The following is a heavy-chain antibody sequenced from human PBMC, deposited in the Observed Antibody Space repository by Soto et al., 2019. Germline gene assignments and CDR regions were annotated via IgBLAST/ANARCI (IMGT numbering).Heavy chain of an antibody. V-gene: IGHV4-30-2*01. CDR3: ARGSDGVWNWFDH. Sequence: SETLSLTCAVSGGSISSGFYSWSWIRQPPGQGLEWIGYIYNSGNTYYNPSLMSRVTISVDRSQNHFSLKLGSVTAADTAVYYCARGSDGVWNWFDHWGQGTQVTVSS. CDR1: GGSISSGFYS. CDR2: IYNSGNT. D-gene: IGHD2-21*02. J-gene: IGHJ5*02.